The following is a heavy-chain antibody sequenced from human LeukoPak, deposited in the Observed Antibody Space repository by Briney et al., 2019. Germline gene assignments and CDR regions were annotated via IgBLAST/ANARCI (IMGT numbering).Heavy chain of an antibody. Sequence: ASVKVSCKASGYTFTSYGISWVRQAPGQGLEWMGWISAYNGNTNYAQKLQGRVTMTTDTSTSTAYMELRSLRSEDTAVYYCARDLGLNQLLSHHFYYYYYYMDVWGKGTTVTVSS. D-gene: IGHD2-2*01. J-gene: IGHJ6*03. CDR1: GYTFTSYG. V-gene: IGHV1-18*01. CDR3: ARDLGLNQLLSHHFYYYYYYMDV. CDR2: ISAYNGNT.